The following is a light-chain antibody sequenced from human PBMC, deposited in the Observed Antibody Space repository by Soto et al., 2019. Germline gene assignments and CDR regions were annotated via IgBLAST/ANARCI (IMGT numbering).Light chain of an antibody. V-gene: IGLV1-44*01. Sequence: VLTQPPSASGTPGQRVTISCSGSSSNIGSNTVNWYQHLPGTAPKLLIYSNNQRPSGVPDRFSGSKSGTSASLAISGLQSEDEADYFCAARDDSLDGYVFGTGTKLTVL. CDR3: AARDDSLDGYV. CDR1: SSNIGSNT. J-gene: IGLJ1*01. CDR2: SNN.